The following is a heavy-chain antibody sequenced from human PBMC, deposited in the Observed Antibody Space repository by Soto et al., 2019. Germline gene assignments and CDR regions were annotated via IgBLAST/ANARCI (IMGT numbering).Heavy chain of an antibody. J-gene: IGHJ4*02. CDR1: GGSISSGGYP. V-gene: IGHV4-30-2*01. Sequence: SETLSLTCAVSGGSISSGGYPWSWIRQPPGKGLEWIGYIYHGGYTYYNPSLKGRVTISVDTSKNQFSLKLSSVTAADTAVYYCARSSSGSYYQQYWGQGALVTVSS. D-gene: IGHD3-10*01. CDR2: IYHGGYT. CDR3: ARSSSGSYYQQY.